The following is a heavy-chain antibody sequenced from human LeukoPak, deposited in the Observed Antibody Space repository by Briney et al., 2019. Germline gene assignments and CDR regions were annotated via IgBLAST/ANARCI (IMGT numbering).Heavy chain of an antibody. D-gene: IGHD1-1*01. Sequence: PSETLSLTCAVYGGSFSGYYWSWIRQSPGKGLEWIGEMNHSGSSNHNPSLKSRVTISVDTSKNQFSLKLRSVTAADTAVYYCARAPSGLVERPTRGDYFDYWGQGTLVTVSS. CDR3: ARAPSGLVERPTRGDYFDY. V-gene: IGHV4-34*01. J-gene: IGHJ4*02. CDR2: MNHSGSS. CDR1: GGSFSGYY.